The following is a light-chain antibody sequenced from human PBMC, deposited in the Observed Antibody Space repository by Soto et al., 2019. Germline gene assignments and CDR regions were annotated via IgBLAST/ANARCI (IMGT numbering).Light chain of an antibody. V-gene: IGKV3-11*01. CDR2: DAS. CDR1: QSVSSY. J-gene: IGKJ1*01. CDR3: QQRSNWPRT. Sequence: EIVLTQSPATLSLSPGERATLSCRASQSVSSYLAWYQQKPGQAPRLLIYDASNRATGTPARISGSGSGTDFTLTISSLEPEDFAVYYCQQRSNWPRTFGQGTKVDIK.